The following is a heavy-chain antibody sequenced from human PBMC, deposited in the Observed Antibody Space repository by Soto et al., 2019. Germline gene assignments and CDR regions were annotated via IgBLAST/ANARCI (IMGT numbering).Heavy chain of an antibody. Sequence: EVQLVESGGGLVQPGRSLRLSCAASGFTFDDYAMHWVRQAPGKGLEWVSGISWNSGSIGYADSVKGRFTISRDNAKNSLYLQMNSLRAEDTALYYRAKSRAYYYMDVWGKGTTVTVSS. J-gene: IGHJ6*03. CDR3: AKSRAYYYMDV. V-gene: IGHV3-9*01. CDR2: ISWNSGSI. CDR1: GFTFDDYA.